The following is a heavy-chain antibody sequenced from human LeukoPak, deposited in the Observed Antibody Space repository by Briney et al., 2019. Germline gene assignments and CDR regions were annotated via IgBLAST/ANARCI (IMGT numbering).Heavy chain of an antibody. Sequence: GGSLRLSCAASGFTVSSNYMNWVRQAPGKGLEWVSSISSSSSYIYYADSVKGRFTISRDNAKNSLYLQMNSLRAEDTAVYYCARIAVAGTGSRYLDYWGQGTLVTVSS. CDR2: ISSSSSYI. V-gene: IGHV3-21*01. CDR3: ARIAVAGTGSRYLDY. J-gene: IGHJ4*02. D-gene: IGHD6-19*01. CDR1: GFTVSSNY.